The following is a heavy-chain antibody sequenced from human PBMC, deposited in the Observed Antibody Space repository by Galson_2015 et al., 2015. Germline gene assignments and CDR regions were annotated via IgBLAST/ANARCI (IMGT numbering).Heavy chain of an antibody. CDR3: AGDPALDWYFDL. V-gene: IGHV4-61*01. CDR2: IYYSGST. CDR1: GGSVSSGSYY. Sequence: SETLSLTCTVSGGSVSSGSYYWSWIRQPPGKGLEWIGYIYYSGSTNYNPSLKSRVTISVDTSKNQFSLKLSSVTAADTAVYYCAGDPALDWYFDLWGRGTLVTVSS. J-gene: IGHJ2*01. D-gene: IGHD2-2*01.